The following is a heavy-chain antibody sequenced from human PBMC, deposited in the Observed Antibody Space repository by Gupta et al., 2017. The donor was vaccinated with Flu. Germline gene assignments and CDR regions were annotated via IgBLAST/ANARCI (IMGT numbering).Heavy chain of an antibody. CDR2: SKSKTDGGTT. D-gene: IGHD2-15*01. Sequence: WVRQAPGKGLEWVGRSKSKTDGGTTDSGAPMKGRVTIARDDSKNTVYLQMSSLKTEDTAVYYCATDFFSGGSCSLTTLDHWGQGTLVTVYS. J-gene: IGHJ4*02. V-gene: IGHV3-15*01. CDR3: ATDFFSGGSCSLTTLDH.